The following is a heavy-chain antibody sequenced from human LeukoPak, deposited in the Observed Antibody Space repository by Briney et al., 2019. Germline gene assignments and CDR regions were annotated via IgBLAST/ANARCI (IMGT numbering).Heavy chain of an antibody. V-gene: IGHV4-31*03. CDR3: ARGGYGRKPKRIFDY. D-gene: IGHD6-13*01. J-gene: IGHJ4*02. CDR2: IYYSGST. Sequence: KPSETLSLTCTVSGGSISSGGYYWSWIRQHPGKGLEWIGYIYYSGSTYYNPSLKSRVTISVDTSKNQFSLKLSSVTAADTAVYYCARGGYGRKPKRIFDYWGQGTLVTVSS. CDR1: GGSISSGGYY.